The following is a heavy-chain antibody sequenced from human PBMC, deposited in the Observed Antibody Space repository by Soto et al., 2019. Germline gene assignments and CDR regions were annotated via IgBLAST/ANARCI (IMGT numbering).Heavy chain of an antibody. V-gene: IGHV1-46*01. CDR3: ASEATANGGAFDI. J-gene: IGHJ3*02. Sequence: ASVKVSCKASGYSFISYYMNWVRQAPGQGLEWMGMINPSGGSTSSAQKFQGRVTMTRDTSTSTVYMELSSLRSEDTAVYYCASEATANGGAFDIWRQRTMVTVSS. D-gene: IGHD1-26*01. CDR2: INPSGGST. CDR1: GYSFISYY.